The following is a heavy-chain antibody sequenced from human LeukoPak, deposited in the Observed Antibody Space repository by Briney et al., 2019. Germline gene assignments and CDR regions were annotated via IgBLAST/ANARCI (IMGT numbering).Heavy chain of an antibody. CDR1: GFTFSSYW. CDR2: INSDGSTI. Sequence: GGSLRLSCAASGFTFSSYWMHWVRQAPGKGLVWVSRINSDGSTISYADSVKGRFTISRDNAKNTLYLQMNSLRAEDTAVYYCARGYYDSSGYYDYWGQGTLVTVSS. J-gene: IGHJ4*02. D-gene: IGHD3-22*01. V-gene: IGHV3-74*01. CDR3: ARGYYDSSGYYDY.